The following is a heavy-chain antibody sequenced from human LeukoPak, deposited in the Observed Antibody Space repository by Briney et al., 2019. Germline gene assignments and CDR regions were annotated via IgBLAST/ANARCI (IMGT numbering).Heavy chain of an antibody. Sequence: PGGSLRLSCAASGFTVSSNYMSWVRQAPGKGLEWVSVNYSGGSTYYADSVKGRFTISRDNSKNTLYLQMNSLRAEDTAVYYCARSPITGTTGRFDYWGQGTLVTVSS. CDR2: NYSGGST. CDR1: GFTVSSNY. V-gene: IGHV3-66*01. D-gene: IGHD1-20*01. J-gene: IGHJ4*02. CDR3: ARSPITGTTGRFDY.